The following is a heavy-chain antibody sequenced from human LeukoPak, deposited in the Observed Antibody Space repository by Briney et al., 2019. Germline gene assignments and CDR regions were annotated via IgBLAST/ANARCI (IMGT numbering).Heavy chain of an antibody. CDR3: ARVKELYSSSWYYFDY. J-gene: IGHJ4*02. D-gene: IGHD6-13*01. V-gene: IGHV4-59*01. CDR1: GGSISSYY. CDR2: IYYSGST. Sequence: SETLSLTCTVSGGSISSYYWSWIRQPPGKGLEWIGYIYYSGSTNYNPSLKSRVTISVDTSKNQFSLKLSSVTAADTAVYYCARVKELYSSSWYYFDYWGQGTLVTVSS.